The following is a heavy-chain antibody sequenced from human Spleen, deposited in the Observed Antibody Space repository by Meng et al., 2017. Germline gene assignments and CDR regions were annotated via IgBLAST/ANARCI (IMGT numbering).Heavy chain of an antibody. CDR3: ARGPTTMAHDFDY. D-gene: IGHD4-11*01. CDR2: INHSATT. J-gene: IGHJ4*02. Sequence: GQLKQWGAGLWKPSEALASTCVVSGGSFMDYYWSWIRQPPGKGLEWMGEINHSATTTYNPSLELRATISIDKSQNNLYLKMSSVTAADSAVYYCARGPTTMAHDFDYWGQGTLVTVSS. V-gene: IGHV4-34*01. CDR1: GGSFMDYY.